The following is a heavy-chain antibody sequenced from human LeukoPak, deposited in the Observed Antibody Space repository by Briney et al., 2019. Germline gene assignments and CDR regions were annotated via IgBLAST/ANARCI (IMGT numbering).Heavy chain of an antibody. CDR3: ARDGTYSSSADAFDI. CDR1: GFTFSSYS. D-gene: IGHD6-13*01. Sequence: GGSLRLSCAASGFTFSSYSMNWVRQAPGKGLEWVSYISSSSSTIYYTDSVKGRFTISRDNAKNSLYLQMNSLRAEDTAVYYCARDGTYSSSADAFDIWGQGTMVTVSS. CDR2: ISSSSSTI. J-gene: IGHJ3*02. V-gene: IGHV3-48*01.